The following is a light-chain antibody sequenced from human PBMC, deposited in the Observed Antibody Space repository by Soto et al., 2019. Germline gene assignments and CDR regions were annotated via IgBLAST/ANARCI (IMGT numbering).Light chain of an antibody. CDR2: GAS. V-gene: IGKV3-20*01. Sequence: EIVLTQSPGTLSLSPGERATLSCRASQSVSSSYLAWYQQKPDQAPRLLIYGASSRATGIPDRFSGSGSGTDFTLIISRLEPEDFAVYYCQQYGSSPPITFGQGTRLEIK. J-gene: IGKJ5*01. CDR3: QQYGSSPPIT. CDR1: QSVSSSY.